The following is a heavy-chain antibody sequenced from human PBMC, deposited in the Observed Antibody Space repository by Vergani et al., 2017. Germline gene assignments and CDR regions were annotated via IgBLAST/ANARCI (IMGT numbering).Heavy chain of an antibody. D-gene: IGHD4-23*01. CDR1: GFTFSNYW. CDR3: ARDGWKLLGYFYYMDV. J-gene: IGHJ6*03. CDR2: INSDGDST. Sequence: EVQLLESGGGLVQPGGSLRLSCTASGFTFSNYWMQWVRQAPGKGLMWVSRINSDGDSTSYADSVKGRFTISRDNAKNTLYLQMDSLRAEDTAVYYCARDGWKLLGYFYYMDVWGKGTTVTVSS. V-gene: IGHV3-74*01.